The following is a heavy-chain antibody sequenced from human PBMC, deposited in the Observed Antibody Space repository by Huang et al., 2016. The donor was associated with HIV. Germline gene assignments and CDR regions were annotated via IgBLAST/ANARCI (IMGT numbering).Heavy chain of an antibody. CDR3: ARGGGIQLWLLGYYYMDV. D-gene: IGHD5-18*01. V-gene: IGHV1-18*01. J-gene: IGHJ6*03. Sequence: QVQLVQSGAEVKKPGASVKVSCKASGYTFSSFGSSGVRQARGQGLEWVGWVIVYNSNTKFAQKFQGRLTITTDTSTSTAYMELRSLRSDDTAVYYCARGGGIQLWLLGYYYMDVWGNGTTVTVSS. CDR2: VIVYNSNT. CDR1: GYTFSSFG.